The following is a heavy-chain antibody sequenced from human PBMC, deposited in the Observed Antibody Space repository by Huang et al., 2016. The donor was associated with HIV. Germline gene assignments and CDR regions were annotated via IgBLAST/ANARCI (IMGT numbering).Heavy chain of an antibody. V-gene: IGHV4-39*01. Sequence: QPRLQESGPGLVKPSETLSLTCTVSGVSVTRSPWYWVWVRQSPGKGLEGIASINYNGGTYYSSSLKSRLTTSLDPSKNQFSLKLTSGTAADTAVYFCARDIAIFGEPLDSWGQGTAVTVSS. J-gene: IGHJ4*02. CDR3: ARDIAIFGEPLDS. D-gene: IGHD3-3*01. CDR1: GVSVTRSPWY. CDR2: INYNGGT.